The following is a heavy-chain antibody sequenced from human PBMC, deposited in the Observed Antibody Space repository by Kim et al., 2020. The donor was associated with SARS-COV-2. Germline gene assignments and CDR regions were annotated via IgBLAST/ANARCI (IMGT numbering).Heavy chain of an antibody. J-gene: IGHJ6*02. CDR2: IYYSGST. Sequence: SETLSLTCTVSGGSISSGGYYWSWIRQHPGKGLEWIGYIYYSGSTYYNPSLKSRVTISVDTSKNQFSLKLSSVTAADTAVYYCARDPRGHRGGGGMDVWGQGTTVTVSS. CDR3: ARDPRGHRGGGGMDV. D-gene: IGHD3-10*01. CDR1: GGSISSGGYY. V-gene: IGHV4-31*03.